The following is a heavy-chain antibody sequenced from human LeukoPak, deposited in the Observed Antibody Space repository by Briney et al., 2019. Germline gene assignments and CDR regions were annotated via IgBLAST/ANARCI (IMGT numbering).Heavy chain of an antibody. D-gene: IGHD3-22*01. CDR2: MNANSGNT. CDR1: GYTFTSYD. J-gene: IGHJ4*02. CDR3: ARDFASGSYFDY. Sequence: GASVKVSCKASGYTFTSYDINWVRQATGQGLEWMGWMNANSGNTGYAQKFQGRVTMTRDTSISTAYMELSRLRSDDTAVYYCARDFASGSYFDYWGQGTLVTVSS. V-gene: IGHV1-8*01.